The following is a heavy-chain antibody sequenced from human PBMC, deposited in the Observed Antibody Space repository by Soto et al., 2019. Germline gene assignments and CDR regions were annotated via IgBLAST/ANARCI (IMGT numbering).Heavy chain of an antibody. D-gene: IGHD3-16*02. CDR2: ISSSSSYI. CDR1: GFTFSSYS. J-gene: IGHJ4*02. V-gene: IGHV3-21*01. Sequence: GGSLRLSCAASGFTFSSYSMNWVRQAPGKGLEWVSSISSSSSYIYYADSVKGRFTISRDNAKNSLYLQMNSLRAEDTAVYYCARGGYDYVWGSYRYHFDYWGQGTLVTVSS. CDR3: ARGGYDYVWGSYRYHFDY.